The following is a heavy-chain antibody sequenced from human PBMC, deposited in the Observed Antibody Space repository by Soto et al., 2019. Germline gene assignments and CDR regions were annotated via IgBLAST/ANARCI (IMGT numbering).Heavy chain of an antibody. Sequence: QVQLVQSGAEVKKSGASVKVSCKASGYTFTSYYMHWVRQAPGQGLEWMGIINPSGGSTRFAQKFQGRVTMTRDTSTSTVYMELSSLRSEDTAVYYCARDRCSTTSCYECDYWGQGTLVTVSS. D-gene: IGHD2-2*01. CDR2: INPSGGST. CDR1: GYTFTSYY. J-gene: IGHJ4*02. CDR3: ARDRCSTTSCYECDY. V-gene: IGHV1-46*01.